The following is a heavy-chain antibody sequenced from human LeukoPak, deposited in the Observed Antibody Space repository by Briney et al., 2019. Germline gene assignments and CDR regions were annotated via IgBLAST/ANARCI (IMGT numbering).Heavy chain of an antibody. J-gene: IGHJ4*02. Sequence: GGSLRLSCAASGFTFSSSAMSWVRQVPGKGLEWVSGISASGGSTSYADSVRGRFTISRDNSKNTLYVQMNSLRDEDTAVYYCAKGGKWDVTPFDYWGQGTLVTVSS. CDR2: ISASGGST. V-gene: IGHV3-23*01. CDR1: GFTFSSSA. D-gene: IGHD1-26*01. CDR3: AKGGKWDVTPFDY.